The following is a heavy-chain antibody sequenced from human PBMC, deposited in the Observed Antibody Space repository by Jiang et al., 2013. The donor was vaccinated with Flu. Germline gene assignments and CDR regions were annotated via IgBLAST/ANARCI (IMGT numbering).Heavy chain of an antibody. J-gene: IGHJ6*02. CDR2: ISFDGSYK. Sequence: VQLLESGGGEVQPGRSLRLSCAASGFSFKSYGMHWVRQAPGKGLEWVAVISFDGSYKEYVDSVKGRFSISRDNSKNTMSLQLNSLRSEDSAVYFCAKDLSGGGSLGYYYGVDVWGQGTTVTVSS. CDR1: GFSFKSYG. CDR3: AKDLSGGGSLGYYYGVDV. V-gene: IGHV3-30*18. D-gene: IGHD1-26*01.